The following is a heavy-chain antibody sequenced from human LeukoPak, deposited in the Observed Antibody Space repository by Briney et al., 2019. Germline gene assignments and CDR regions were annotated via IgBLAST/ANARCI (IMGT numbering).Heavy chain of an antibody. V-gene: IGHV3-21*01. Sequence: GGSLRLSCAASGFTFSSYAMSWVRQAPGKGLEWVSSISSGGDDIYYSDLVKGRFTISRDSAKNSLFLQMSNLRADDTAVYYCATKQWLNSWGQGTRVIVSS. D-gene: IGHD6-19*01. J-gene: IGHJ4*02. CDR1: GFTFSSYA. CDR2: ISSGGDDI. CDR3: ATKQWLNS.